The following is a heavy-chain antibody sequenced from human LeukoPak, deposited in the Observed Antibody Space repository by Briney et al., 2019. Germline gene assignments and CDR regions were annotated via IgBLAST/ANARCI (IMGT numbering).Heavy chain of an antibody. V-gene: IGHV4-59*01. CDR1: GGSISSYY. J-gene: IGHJ6*03. CDR3: ATTLWAWEGHYYYTDV. D-gene: IGHD1-26*01. Sequence: SETLSLTCTVSGGSISSYYWSWIRQPPGKGLEWIGYIYYSGSTNYNPSLKSRVTISVDTSKNQFSLKLSSVTAADTAVHYCATTLWAWEGHYYYTDVWGKGTTVTVSS. CDR2: IYYSGST.